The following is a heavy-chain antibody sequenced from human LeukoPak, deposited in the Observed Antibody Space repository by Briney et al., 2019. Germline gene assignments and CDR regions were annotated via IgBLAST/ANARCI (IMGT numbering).Heavy chain of an antibody. Sequence: ASVKVSCKASGYTFTGYYMHWVRQAPGQGLEWMGWINPNSGGTNYAQKFQGRVTMTWDTSISTAYMELSRLRSDDTAVYYCARDMVKGLRAPDYWGQGTLVTVSS. CDR2: INPNSGGT. D-gene: IGHD5-18*01. CDR1: GYTFTGYY. CDR3: ARDMVKGLRAPDY. J-gene: IGHJ4*02. V-gene: IGHV1-2*02.